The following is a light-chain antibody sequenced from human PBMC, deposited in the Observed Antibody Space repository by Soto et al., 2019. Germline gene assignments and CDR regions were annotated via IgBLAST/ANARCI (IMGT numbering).Light chain of an antibody. CDR2: EVT. Sequence: QAALPQPASVSGSPGQSITISCTGTSSDIGGYNYVSWYQRHPGKAPKLMIYEVTNRPSGVSTRFSGSKSGNTASLTISGLQAEDDADYYCCSFTSGNTAYVFGTGTKVTVL. CDR1: SSDIGGYNY. J-gene: IGLJ1*01. V-gene: IGLV2-14*01. CDR3: CSFTSGNTAYV.